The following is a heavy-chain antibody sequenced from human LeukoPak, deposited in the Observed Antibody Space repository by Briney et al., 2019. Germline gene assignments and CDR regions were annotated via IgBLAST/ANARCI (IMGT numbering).Heavy chain of an antibody. Sequence: GSLRLSCAASGFTFSTYPMNWVRQAPGKGLEWVSSIGGSSSSIYYADSLKGRFTISRDNAKNSLYLQMSSLRAEDTAVYCCAREESEGFDYWGQGTLVTVSS. CDR2: IGGSSSSI. D-gene: IGHD1-14*01. CDR1: GFTFSTYP. V-gene: IGHV3-21*01. CDR3: AREESEGFDY. J-gene: IGHJ4*02.